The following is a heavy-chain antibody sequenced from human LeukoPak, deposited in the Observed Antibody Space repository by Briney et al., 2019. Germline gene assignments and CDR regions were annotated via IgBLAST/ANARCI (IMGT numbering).Heavy chain of an antibody. D-gene: IGHD5-12*01. Sequence: ASVTVSCKASGYTFTSYDINWVRQATGQGLEWMGWMNPNSGNTGCAQKFQGRVTMTRNTSISTAYMELSSLRSEDTAVYYCARRGLRRDWFDPWGQGTLVTVSS. V-gene: IGHV1-8*01. CDR2: MNPNSGNT. J-gene: IGHJ5*02. CDR1: GYTFTSYD. CDR3: ARRGLRRDWFDP.